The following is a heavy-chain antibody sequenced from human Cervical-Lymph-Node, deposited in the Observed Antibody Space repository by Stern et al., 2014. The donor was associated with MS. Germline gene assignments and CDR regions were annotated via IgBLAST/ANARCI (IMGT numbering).Heavy chain of an antibody. J-gene: IGHJ4*02. CDR3: ARARRGFDH. V-gene: IGHV3-21*06. CDR1: GFTFSNYT. Sequence: QLVQSGGGLVKPGRSLRISCEASGFTFSNYTMNWVRQAPGKGLEWVSSISSTSKYRYYANSVKGRFTISRDNAKNSLYLQMNSLRAEDTAIYYCARARRGFDHWGQGTLVTVSS. CDR2: ISSTSKYR.